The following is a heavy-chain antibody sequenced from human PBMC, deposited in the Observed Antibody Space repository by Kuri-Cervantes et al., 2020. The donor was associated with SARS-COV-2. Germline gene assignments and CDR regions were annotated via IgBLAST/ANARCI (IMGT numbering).Heavy chain of an antibody. Sequence: GESLKISCAAPGFTFSSYSMNWVRQAPGKGLEWVSSISSSSSYIYYADSVKGRFTISRDNAKNSMYLQMNSLRAEDTAVYYCAGWTYCCGDCYPAYYFDHWGQGTLVTVPQ. D-gene: IGHD2-21*01. CDR3: AGWTYCCGDCYPAYYFDH. CDR1: GFTFSSYS. CDR2: ISSSSSYI. V-gene: IGHV3-21*01. J-gene: IGHJ4*02.